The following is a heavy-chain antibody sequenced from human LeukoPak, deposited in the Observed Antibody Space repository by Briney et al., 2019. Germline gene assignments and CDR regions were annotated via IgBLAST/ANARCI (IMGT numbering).Heavy chain of an antibody. CDR1: GYTLTELS. D-gene: IGHD3-22*01. V-gene: IGHV1-2*06. CDR3: ARDSQYYYDSSGYYLFDY. CDR2: INPNSGGT. J-gene: IGHJ4*02. Sequence: ASVKVSCKVSGYTLTELSMHWVRQAPGQGLEWMGRINPNSGGTNYAQEFQGRVTMTRDTSISTAYMELSRLRSDDTAVYYCARDSQYYYDSSGYYLFDYWGQGTLVTVSS.